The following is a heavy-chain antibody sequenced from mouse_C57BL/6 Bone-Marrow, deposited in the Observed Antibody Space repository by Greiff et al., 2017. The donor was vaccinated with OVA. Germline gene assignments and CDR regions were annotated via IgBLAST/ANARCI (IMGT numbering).Heavy chain of an antibody. D-gene: IGHD2-3*01. CDR1: GYTFTSYW. CDR2: IHPSDSDT. Sequence: QVQLQQSGAELVKPGASVKVSCKASGYTFTSYWMHWVKQRPGQGLEWIGRIHPSDSDTNYNQKFKGKATLTVDKSSSTAYMQISSLTSEDSAVYYCAIRGYDGYSYYFDYWGQGTTLTVAS. J-gene: IGHJ2*01. CDR3: AIRGYDGYSYYFDY. V-gene: IGHV1-74*01.